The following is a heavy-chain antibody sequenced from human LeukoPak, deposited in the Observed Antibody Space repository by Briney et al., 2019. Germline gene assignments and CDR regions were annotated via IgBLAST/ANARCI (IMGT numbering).Heavy chain of an antibody. CDR3: ARRDFYGAGSHYDN. Sequence: SETLSLTCTVSGGSISLYHWSWIRQPPRKGLEWIGYIYYSGSTIYNPALESRVTMSVDRSRNQFSLRLTSVTAADTAVYYCARRDFYGAGSHYDNWGQGTLVAVSS. J-gene: IGHJ4*02. V-gene: IGHV4-59*08. CDR2: IYYSGST. CDR1: GGSISLYH. D-gene: IGHD3-10*01.